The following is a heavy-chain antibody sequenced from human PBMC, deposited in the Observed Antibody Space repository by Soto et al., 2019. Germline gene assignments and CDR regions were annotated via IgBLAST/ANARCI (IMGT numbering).Heavy chain of an antibody. J-gene: IGHJ6*02. D-gene: IGHD2-8*01. CDR1: GYTVTSYA. Sequence: ASGQVSCKASGYTVTSYAMHWVRQAPGQMLDWMGCINAGNFNTKYSQKFQGRVTITSDTSASTAYMELSSLRSEDTAVYYCARRNGDVWGQGTTVTVSS. CDR3: ARRNGDV. V-gene: IGHV1-3*01. CDR2: INAGNFNT.